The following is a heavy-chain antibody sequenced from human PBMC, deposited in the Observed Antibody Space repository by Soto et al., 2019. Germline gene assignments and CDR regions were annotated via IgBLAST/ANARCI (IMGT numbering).Heavy chain of an antibody. D-gene: IGHD5-12*01. V-gene: IGHV1-18*01. CDR3: ARVIVATMNVDY. Sequence: ASVKVSCKASGYTFTSYGISWVRQAPGQGLEWMGWISAYNGSTNYAQKLQGRVTMTTDTSTSTAYMELRSLRSDDTAVYYCARVIVATMNVDYWGQGTLVTVSS. J-gene: IGHJ4*02. CDR2: ISAYNGST. CDR1: GYTFTSYG.